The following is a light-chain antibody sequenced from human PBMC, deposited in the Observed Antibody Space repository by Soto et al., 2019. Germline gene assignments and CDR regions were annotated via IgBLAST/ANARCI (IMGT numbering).Light chain of an antibody. CDR2: DAS. CDR1: QSVSSY. Sequence: EIVLTQSPATLSLSPGERDTLSCGASQSVSSYLAWYQQKPGQAPRLLIYDASNRATGIPARFSGSGSGTDFTLTISSLEPEDFAVYYCQQRSNWPLTFGGGTKVDIK. J-gene: IGKJ4*01. CDR3: QQRSNWPLT. V-gene: IGKV3-11*01.